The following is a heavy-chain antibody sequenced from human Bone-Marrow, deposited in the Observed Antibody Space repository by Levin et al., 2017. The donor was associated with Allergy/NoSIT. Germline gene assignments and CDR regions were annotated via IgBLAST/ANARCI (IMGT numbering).Heavy chain of an antibody. CDR3: AKFGGDREVPGIAAADNWFDP. D-gene: IGHD6-13*01. Sequence: GGSLRLSCAASGFTFSSYAMSWVRQAPGKGLEWVSAISGSGGSTYYADSVKGRFTISRDNSKNTLYLQMNSLRAEDTAVYYCAKFGGDREVPGIAAADNWFDPWGQGTLVTVSS. V-gene: IGHV3-23*01. CDR2: ISGSGGST. CDR1: GFTFSSYA. J-gene: IGHJ5*02.